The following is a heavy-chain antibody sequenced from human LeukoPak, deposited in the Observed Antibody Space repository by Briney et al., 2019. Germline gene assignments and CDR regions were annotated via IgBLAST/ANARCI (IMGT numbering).Heavy chain of an antibody. Sequence: SETLSLTCTVSGGSISSYYWSWIRQPPGKGLEWIGYIYYSGSTYYNPSLKSRVTISVDTSKNQFSLKLSSVTAADPAVYYCARGPRLPCSSSWYVLSYWGQGTLVTVSS. CDR3: ARGPRLPCSSSWYVLSY. CDR2: IYYSGST. D-gene: IGHD6-13*01. J-gene: IGHJ4*02. CDR1: GGSISSYY. V-gene: IGHV4-59*08.